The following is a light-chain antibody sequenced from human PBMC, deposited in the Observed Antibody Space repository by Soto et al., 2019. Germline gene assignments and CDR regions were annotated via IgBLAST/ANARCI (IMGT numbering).Light chain of an antibody. CDR2: DAS. CDR3: QQYDTYPWT. Sequence: DIQVTQSPSSLSASGGDSVTLSCQTSQRVDSYIHWYQHQSGKPPNLLIYDASTLKSGVPSRFSGSGSGTEFTLTISSLQPDDFATYYCQQYDTYPWTFGQGTKVDIK. CDR1: QRVDSY. V-gene: IGKV1-9*01. J-gene: IGKJ1*01.